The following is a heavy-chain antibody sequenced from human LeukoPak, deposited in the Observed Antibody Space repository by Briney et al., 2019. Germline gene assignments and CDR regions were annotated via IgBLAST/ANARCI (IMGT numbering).Heavy chain of an antibody. V-gene: IGHV1-18*01. CDR3: ARDQYYDFWSGYYSHKTYYYYGMDV. J-gene: IGHJ6*02. CDR2: ISAYNGNT. D-gene: IGHD3-3*01. CDR1: GYTFTSYG. Sequence: GASVTVSCTASGYTFTSYGISWVRQAPGQGLEWMGWISAYNGNTNYAQKLQGRVTMTTDTSTSTAYMGLRSLRSDDTAVYYCARDQYYDFWSGYYSHKTYYYYGMDVWGQGTTVTVSS.